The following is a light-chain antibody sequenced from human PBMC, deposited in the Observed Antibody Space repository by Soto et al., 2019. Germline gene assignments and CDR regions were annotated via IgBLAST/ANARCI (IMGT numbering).Light chain of an antibody. CDR2: DAS. CDR3: KQYHSYWT. CDR1: QNIRSR. J-gene: IGKJ1*01. Sequence: DFQMTQSPSTLSSSLGDRVTITCRASQNIRSRLAWFQQKPGKAPKLLIYDASSLESGVQQRFSGSGSGTEFTLTISSLQTDDFSTYYCKQYHSYWTFGQGTKVDIK. V-gene: IGKV1-5*01.